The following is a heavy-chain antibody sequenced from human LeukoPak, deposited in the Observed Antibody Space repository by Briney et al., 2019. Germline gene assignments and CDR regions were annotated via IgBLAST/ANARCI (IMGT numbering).Heavy chain of an antibody. CDR2: ISGSGGST. V-gene: IGHV3-23*01. CDR1: GFTFSSYG. D-gene: IGHD1-14*01. Sequence: QPRGSLRLSCAASGFTFSSYGMSWVRQAPGKGLEWVSGISGSGGSTYYADSVKGRFTISRDNAKNSLYLQMNSLRAEDTAVYYCARDRGNQRGYYYYYMDVWGKGTTVTVSS. J-gene: IGHJ6*03. CDR3: ARDRGNQRGYYYYYMDV.